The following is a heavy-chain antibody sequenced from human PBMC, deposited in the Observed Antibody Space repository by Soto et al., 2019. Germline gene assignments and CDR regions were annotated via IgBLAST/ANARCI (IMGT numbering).Heavy chain of an antibody. Sequence: QLQLQESGSGLFKPSQTLTLSCAVSGGSISSGGYSWSWIRQPPGKGLEWIGYIYHSGSTYYNPSLKSRVTISVDRSKNQFSLKLSSVTAADTAVYYCARVPGPWGQGSLVTVSS. V-gene: IGHV4-30-2*01. J-gene: IGHJ5*02. CDR1: GGSISSGGYS. CDR2: IYHSGST. CDR3: ARVPGP.